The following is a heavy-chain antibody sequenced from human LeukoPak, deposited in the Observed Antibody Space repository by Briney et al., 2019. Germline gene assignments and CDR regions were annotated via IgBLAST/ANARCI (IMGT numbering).Heavy chain of an antibody. D-gene: IGHD2-15*01. V-gene: IGHV3-66*01. CDR3: ARVWLPQLLLYYYYYMDV. J-gene: IGHJ6*03. CDR2: IYSGGTT. Sequence: GGSLRLSCAVSGFTVSTNYMNWVRQAPGKGLEWVSVIYSGGTTYYADSVKGRFTISRDNAKNSLYLQMNSLRAEDTAVYYCARVWLPQLLLYYYYYMDVWGKGTTVTISS. CDR1: GFTVSTNY.